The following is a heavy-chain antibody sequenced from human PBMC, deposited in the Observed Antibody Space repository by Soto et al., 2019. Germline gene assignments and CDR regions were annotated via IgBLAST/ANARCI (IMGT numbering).Heavy chain of an antibody. CDR2: ISGSGGST. J-gene: IGHJ4*02. D-gene: IGHD3-22*01. CDR1: GFTFSSYA. CDR3: AKEADISGYYPDY. Sequence: GGSLRLSCAASGFTFSSYAMTWVRQAPGKGLEWVSVISGSGGSTYFADSVKGRFTISRDNSKNTLHLQVNSLRGEDTAVYYCAKEADISGYYPDYWGQGTQVTVS. V-gene: IGHV3-23*01.